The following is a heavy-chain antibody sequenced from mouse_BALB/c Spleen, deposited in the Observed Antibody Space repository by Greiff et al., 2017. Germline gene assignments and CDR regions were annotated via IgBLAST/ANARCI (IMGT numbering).Heavy chain of an antibody. CDR2: ISSGGSYT. CDR1: GFTFSSYT. Sequence: DVHLVESGGGLVKPGGSLKLSCAASGFTFSSYTMSWVRQTPEKRLEWVATISSGGSYTYYPDSVKGRFTISRDNAKNTLYLQMSSLKSEDTAMYYCTRGGSTMIHYYAMDYWGQGTSVTVSS. CDR3: TRGGSTMIHYYAMDY. V-gene: IGHV5-6-4*01. J-gene: IGHJ4*01. D-gene: IGHD2-4*01.